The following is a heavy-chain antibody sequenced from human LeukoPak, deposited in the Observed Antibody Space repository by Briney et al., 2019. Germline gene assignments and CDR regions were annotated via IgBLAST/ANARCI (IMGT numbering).Heavy chain of an antibody. V-gene: IGHV4-59*01. Sequence: SETLSLTCTVSGGSISSYYWSWIRQPPGKGLEWIGYIYYSGSTNYNPSLKGRVTISVDTSKNQFSLKLSSVTAADTAVYYCASQRYGGSYDYWGQGTLVTASS. D-gene: IGHD2-15*01. J-gene: IGHJ4*02. CDR1: GGSISSYY. CDR2: IYYSGST. CDR3: ASQRYGGSYDY.